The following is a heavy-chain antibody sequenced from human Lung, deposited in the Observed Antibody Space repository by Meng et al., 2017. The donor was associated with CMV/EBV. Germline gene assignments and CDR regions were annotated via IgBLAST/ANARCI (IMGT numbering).Heavy chain of an antibody. D-gene: IGHD3-10*01. CDR1: GYTFTGYY. CDR3: ARGGWGRTYGPVDS. Sequence: ASXXVSXKASGYTFTGYYIHWMRQAPGQGLEWMGWINPMNGDAKYAQKFQGGVTMTRDTSINTASVDVSNLRSDDTALYYCARGGWGRTYGPVDSWGQGTLVTVSS. CDR2: INPMNGDA. J-gene: IGHJ4*02. V-gene: IGHV1-2*02.